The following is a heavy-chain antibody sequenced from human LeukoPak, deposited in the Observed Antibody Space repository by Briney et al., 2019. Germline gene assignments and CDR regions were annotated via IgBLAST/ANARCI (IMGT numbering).Heavy chain of an antibody. CDR1: GFTFSSYG. CDR2: IRYDGSNK. V-gene: IGHV3-30*02. CDR3: AKRGLSRSSGYYYDY. Sequence: PGGSLRLSCASSGFTFSSYGMHWVRQAPGKGLEWVAFIRYDGSNKYYADSVKGRFTISRDNSKNTLYLQMNSLRAEDTAVYYCAKRGLSRSSGYYYDYLGQGTLVTVSS. J-gene: IGHJ4*02. D-gene: IGHD3-22*01.